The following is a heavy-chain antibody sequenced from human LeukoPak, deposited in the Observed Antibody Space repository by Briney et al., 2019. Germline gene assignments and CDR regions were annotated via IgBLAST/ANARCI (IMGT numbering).Heavy chain of an antibody. CDR3: AELGITMIGGV. CDR1: GFAFSSYT. CDR2: ISSSGSTI. J-gene: IGHJ6*04. V-gene: IGHV3-48*04. Sequence: GGSLRLSCATSGFAFSSYTMNWVRQAPGKGLEWVPYISSSGSTIYYADSVKGRFTISRDNAKNSLYLQMNSLRAEDTAVYYCAELGITMIGGVWGKGTTVTISS. D-gene: IGHD3-10*02.